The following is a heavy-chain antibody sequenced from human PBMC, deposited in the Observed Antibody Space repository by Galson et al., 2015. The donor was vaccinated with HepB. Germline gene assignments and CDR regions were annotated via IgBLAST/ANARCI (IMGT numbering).Heavy chain of an antibody. CDR1: GYTFTSYY. CDR3: ASWGGDLGIAADY. D-gene: IGHD2-21*02. J-gene: IGHJ4*02. CDR2: INPSGGST. Sequence: SVKVSCKASGYTFTSYYMHWVRQAPGQGLEWMGIINPSGGSTSYAQKFQGRVTMTRDTSTSTVYMELSSLRSEDTAVYYCASWGGDLGIAADYWGQGTLVTVSS. V-gene: IGHV1-46*01.